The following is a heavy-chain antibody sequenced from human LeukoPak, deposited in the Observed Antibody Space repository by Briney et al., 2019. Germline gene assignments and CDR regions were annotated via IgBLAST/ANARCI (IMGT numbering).Heavy chain of an antibody. V-gene: IGHV4-34*01. J-gene: IGHJ6*03. CDR2: INHSGST. Sequence: SETLSLTCAVYGGSFSGYYWSWIRQPPGKGLEWIGEINHSGSTNYNPSLKSRVTISEDTSKNQFSLKLSSVTAADTAVYYCARLGHCSGGSCYYYYYMDVWGKGTTVTISS. D-gene: IGHD2-15*01. CDR3: ARLGHCSGGSCYYYYYMDV. CDR1: GGSFSGYY.